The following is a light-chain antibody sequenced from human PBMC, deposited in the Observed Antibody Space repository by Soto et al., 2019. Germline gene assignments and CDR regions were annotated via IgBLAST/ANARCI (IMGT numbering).Light chain of an antibody. V-gene: IGLV2-8*01. J-gene: IGLJ2*01. Sequence: QSALTQPPSASGSPGQSVTISCTGTSRDVGGYNFVSWYQQHPGKAPKLMIYEVSKRPSGVPDRFSGFKSGNTASLTVSGLQADDEADYYCTSYAGSNIPVVFGGGTKLTVL. CDR1: SRDVGGYNF. CDR3: TSYAGSNIPVV. CDR2: EVS.